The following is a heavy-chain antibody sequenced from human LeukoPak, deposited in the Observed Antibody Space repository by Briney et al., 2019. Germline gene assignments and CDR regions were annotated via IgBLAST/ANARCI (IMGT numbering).Heavy chain of an antibody. J-gene: IGHJ6*03. CDR1: GFTFSSYW. D-gene: IGHD5-12*01. Sequence: PGGSLRLSCAASGFTFSSYWMSWVRQAPGKGLEWVSAISGSGGSTYYADSVKGRFTISRDNSKNTLYLQMNSLRAEDTAVYYCAKAYSGYEYYYYYMDVWGKGTTVTVSS. CDR2: ISGSGGST. V-gene: IGHV3-23*01. CDR3: AKAYSGYEYYYYYMDV.